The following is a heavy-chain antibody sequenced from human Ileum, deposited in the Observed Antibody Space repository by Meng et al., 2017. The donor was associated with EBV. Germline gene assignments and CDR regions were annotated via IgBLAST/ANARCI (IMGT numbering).Heavy chain of an antibody. Sequence: QVQLVEFGGGVVQPGRSLRLSCAASGFTFSSYGIHWARQTPGKGLEWVAFISGDGSNKYYADSVKGRFTFSRDNSRNTVYLQMNSLRAEDTAVYYCAKDATTGSSGWYSDYWGQGTLVTSPQ. D-gene: IGHD6-19*01. CDR1: GFTFSSYG. V-gene: IGHV3-30*18. J-gene: IGHJ4*02. CDR3: AKDATTGSSGWYSDY. CDR2: ISGDGSNK.